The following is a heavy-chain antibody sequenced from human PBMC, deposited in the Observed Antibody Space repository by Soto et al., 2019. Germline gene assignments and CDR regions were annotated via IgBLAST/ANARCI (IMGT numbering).Heavy chain of an antibody. D-gene: IGHD3-10*02. CDR2: ISTTSTYI. J-gene: IGHJ6*02. CDR1: GFTFSGDA. CDR3: VRDYVMDV. Sequence: GGSLRLSCAASGFTFSGDAMNWVRQAPGKGLECVSSISTTSTYIYYADSVKGRFTISRDNANNSLHLQMNSLRAEDTAVYYCVRDYVMDVWGQGTTVTVYS. V-gene: IGHV3-21*01.